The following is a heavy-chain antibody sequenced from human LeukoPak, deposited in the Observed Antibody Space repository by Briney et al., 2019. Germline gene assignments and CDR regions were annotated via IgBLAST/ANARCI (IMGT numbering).Heavy chain of an antibody. D-gene: IGHD3-16*01. Sequence: GESLQISYKGSGYSFTSYWIGWVRPMTGQGLEWMGIIYSVDSDTRYSPSFQGQVTISSDKSISTAYLQWSSLKASDTAMYYCARQAGGSYYYYGMDVWGQGTTVTVSS. CDR1: GYSFTSYW. J-gene: IGHJ6*02. CDR2: IYSVDSDT. V-gene: IGHV5-51*01. CDR3: ARQAGGSYYYYGMDV.